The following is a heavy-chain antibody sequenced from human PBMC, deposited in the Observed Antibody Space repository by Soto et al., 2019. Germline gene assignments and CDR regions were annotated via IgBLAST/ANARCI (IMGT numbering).Heavy chain of an antibody. CDR3: ARKSPYHDAFDI. V-gene: IGHV1-69*13. D-gene: IGHD3-22*01. CDR1: AGTFSSYA. J-gene: IGHJ3*02. Sequence: SVKVSCKASAGTFSSYAVSWVRQAPGQGLEWMGGIIPIFGTANYAQKFQGRVTITADESTSTAYMELSSLRSEDTAVYYCARKSPYHDAFDIWGQGTMVTVSS. CDR2: IIPIFGTA.